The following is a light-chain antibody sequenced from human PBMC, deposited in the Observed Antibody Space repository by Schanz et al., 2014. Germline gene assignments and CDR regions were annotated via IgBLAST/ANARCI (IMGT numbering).Light chain of an antibody. CDR3: CSYAGSSTWV. Sequence: QSALTQPASVSGSPGQSITISCTGSSSDVGGYNFVSWYQHHPGQAPKLLIYDVSKRPSGVYTRFSGSKSGNTASLTISGLQAEDEADYYCCSYAGSSTWVFGGGTKLTVL. CDR2: DVS. J-gene: IGLJ3*02. V-gene: IGLV2-23*02. CDR1: SSDVGGYNF.